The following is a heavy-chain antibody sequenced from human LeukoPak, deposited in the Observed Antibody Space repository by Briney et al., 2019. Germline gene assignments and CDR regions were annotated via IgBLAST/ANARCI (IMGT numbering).Heavy chain of an antibody. J-gene: IGHJ4*02. V-gene: IGHV1-46*01. D-gene: IGHD3-16*02. CDR1: GYTFTSYY. Sequence: VASVKVSCKASGYTFTSYYMHWVRQAPGQGLEWMGIINPSGGSTSYAQKFQGRVTMTTDTSTSTAYMELRSLRSDDTAVYYCARKNTFGGVIVKSDYFDYWGQGTLVTVSS. CDR2: INPSGGST. CDR3: ARKNTFGGVIVKSDYFDY.